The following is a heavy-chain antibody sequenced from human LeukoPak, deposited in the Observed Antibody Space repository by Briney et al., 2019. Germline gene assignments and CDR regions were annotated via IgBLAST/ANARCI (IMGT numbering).Heavy chain of an antibody. CDR3: ATNQDEFYYYYMDV. V-gene: IGHV3-30*02. J-gene: IGHJ6*03. CDR2: IRYDGSNK. Sequence: GGSLRLSCAASGFTFSSYGMHWVRQAPGKGLEWVAFIRYDGSNKYYADSVKGRFTISRDISKNTLYLQMNSLRAEDTAVYYCATNQDEFYYYYMDVWGKGTTVTVSS. CDR1: GFTFSSYG. D-gene: IGHD1-14*01.